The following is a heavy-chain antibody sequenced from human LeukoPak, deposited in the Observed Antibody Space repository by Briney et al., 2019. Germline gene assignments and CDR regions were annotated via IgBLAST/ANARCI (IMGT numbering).Heavy chain of an antibody. CDR1: GGSVSSYY. J-gene: IGHJ4*02. CDR2: ISYSGST. Sequence: KSSETLSLTCSVSGGSVSSYYWSWIRQPAGKGLEWIGYISYSGSTNYNPSLKSRVTISLDTSKKQFFLKLSSVTAADTALYYCARGNANWGQGTLVTVSS. V-gene: IGHV4-59*02. CDR3: ARGNAN.